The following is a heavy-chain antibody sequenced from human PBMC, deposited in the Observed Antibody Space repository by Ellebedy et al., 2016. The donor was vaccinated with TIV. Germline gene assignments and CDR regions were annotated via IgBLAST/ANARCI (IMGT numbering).Heavy chain of an antibody. Sequence: MPSETLSLTCAASGGSFSGYYWSWIRQPPGKGLEWIGEITHSGSTNYNPSLKSRVTISVDTSKNQFSLNLSAVTAADTAVYYCARGLARDYWGQGTLVTVSS. V-gene: IGHV4-34*01. CDR3: ARGLARDY. CDR2: ITHSGST. CDR1: GGSFSGYY. J-gene: IGHJ4*02.